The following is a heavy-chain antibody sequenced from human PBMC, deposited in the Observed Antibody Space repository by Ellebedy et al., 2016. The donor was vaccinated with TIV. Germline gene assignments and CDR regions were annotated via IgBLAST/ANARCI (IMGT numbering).Heavy chain of an antibody. J-gene: IGHJ3*02. D-gene: IGHD1-26*01. CDR2: IVGVGATT. Sequence: GESLKISXAASGFTFSSYSMSWVRQAAGKGLEWISIIVGVGATTYYADSVRGRFTISRDNAKNSLYLHMGSLRDEDTAVYYCARRGNYLGDAFDIWGQGAMVIVSS. CDR1: GFTFSSYS. CDR3: ARRGNYLGDAFDI. V-gene: IGHV3-48*02.